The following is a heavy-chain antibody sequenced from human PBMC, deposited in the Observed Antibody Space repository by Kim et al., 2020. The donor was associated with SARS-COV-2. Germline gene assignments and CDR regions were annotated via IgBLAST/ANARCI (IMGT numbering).Heavy chain of an antibody. V-gene: IGHV3-9*01. Sequence: GVSLRLSCAASGLTFDDYVMHWVRQAPGKGLEWVSGISWNSGSIGYADSVKGRFTISSDNAKNSLYLQMNSLRAEETALYYCAKEVGYYDSSGQPLQRPYYYYYYGMNVWGQWTSVTVSS. CDR1: GLTFDDYV. J-gene: IGHJ6*02. D-gene: IGHD3-22*01. CDR3: AKEVGYYDSSGQPLQRPYYYYYYGMNV. CDR2: ISWNSGSI.